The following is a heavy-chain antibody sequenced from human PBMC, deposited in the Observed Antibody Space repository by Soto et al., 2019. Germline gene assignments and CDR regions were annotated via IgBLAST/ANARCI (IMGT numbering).Heavy chain of an antibody. D-gene: IGHD2-15*01. J-gene: IGHJ4*02. CDR1: GDTFTDYY. V-gene: IGHV1-2*02. CDR2: INPNHGGT. Sequence: QVQLVQSGAEVRNPGASVKVSCKASGDTFTDYYMHWLRQAPGQGLDWLGGINPNHGGTTSALKFQGRVIMTRDRSINTVYMELNRLTSDDTALYYCAGEDCRGGNCKKGFEYWGQGTLVTVSS. CDR3: AGEDCRGGNCKKGFEY.